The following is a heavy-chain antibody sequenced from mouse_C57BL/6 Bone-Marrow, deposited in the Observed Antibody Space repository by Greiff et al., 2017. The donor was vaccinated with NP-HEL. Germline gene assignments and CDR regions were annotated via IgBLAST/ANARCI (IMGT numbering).Heavy chain of an antibody. V-gene: IGHV1-63*01. CDR2: IYPGGGYT. D-gene: IGHD3-1*01. Sequence: QVQLQQSGAELVRPGTSVKMSCKASGYTFTNYWIGWAKQRPGHGLEWIGDIYPGGGYTNYNEKFKGKATLTADKSSSTAYMQFSSLTSEDSAIYYCGRWRQLGDYAKGYWGQGTSVTVS. CDR1: GYTFTNYW. J-gene: IGHJ4*01. CDR3: GRWRQLGDYAKGY.